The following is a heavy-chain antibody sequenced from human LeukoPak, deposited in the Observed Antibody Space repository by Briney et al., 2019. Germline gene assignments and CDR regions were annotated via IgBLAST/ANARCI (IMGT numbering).Heavy chain of an antibody. Sequence: PGGSLRLSCAASGSTFRSHWMHWVRQAPGKGLVWVSRISTDGSSTSYADSVKGRFTISRDNAKNTVYLQMNSLRAEDTALYYCARDNSPGWFDPWGQGTLVTVSS. J-gene: IGHJ5*02. CDR2: ISTDGSST. D-gene: IGHD4-23*01. CDR3: ARDNSPGWFDP. V-gene: IGHV3-74*01. CDR1: GSTFRSHW.